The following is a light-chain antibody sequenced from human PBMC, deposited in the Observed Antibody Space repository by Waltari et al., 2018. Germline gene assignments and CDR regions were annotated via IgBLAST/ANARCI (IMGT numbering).Light chain of an antibody. CDR3: QNHERLPAT. Sequence: EVVLTQSPGTLSLSPEERATLSCRASQSIGKYLVWYQQRPGQAPRLLIYAASTRATGIPDRFSGSGYGTDFSLTISRLEPEDFAVYYCQNHERLPATFGQGTKVEIK. CDR2: AAS. CDR1: QSIGKY. J-gene: IGKJ1*01. V-gene: IGKV3-20*01.